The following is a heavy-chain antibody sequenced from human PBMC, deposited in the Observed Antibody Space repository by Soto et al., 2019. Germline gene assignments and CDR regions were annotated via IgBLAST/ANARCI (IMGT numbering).Heavy chain of an antibody. Sequence: GASVKVSCKASGYTFTSYGISWVRQAPGQGLEWMGWISAYNGNTNYAQKLQGRVTMTTDTSTSTAYMELRSLRSDDTPVYYCAKIGYCSSTSCYGGHYFDYWGQGTLVTVSS. CDR2: ISAYNGNT. CDR3: AKIGYCSSTSCYGGHYFDY. CDR1: GYTFTSYG. J-gene: IGHJ4*02. V-gene: IGHV1-18*01. D-gene: IGHD2-2*01.